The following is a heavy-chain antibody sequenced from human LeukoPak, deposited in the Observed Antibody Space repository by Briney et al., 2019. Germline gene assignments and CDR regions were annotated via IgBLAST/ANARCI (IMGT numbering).Heavy chain of an antibody. J-gene: IGHJ4*02. CDR3: ARLGGDVDY. V-gene: IGHV6-1*01. D-gene: IGHD2-21*02. CDR1: GDSVSSKSVA. Sequence: SQTLSLTCAISGDSVSSKSVAWNWIRRSPSRGLEWLGRTYYRSKWYNEYAASVKSRITINPDTSNNQFSLQLNSVTPEDTAVYYCARLGGDVDYWGQGTLVTVSS. CDR2: TYYRSKWYN.